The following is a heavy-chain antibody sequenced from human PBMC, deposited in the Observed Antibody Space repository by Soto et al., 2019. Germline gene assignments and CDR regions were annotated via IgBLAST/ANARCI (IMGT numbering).Heavy chain of an antibody. CDR3: ATQDFRGPTGTT. D-gene: IGHD1-1*01. Sequence: GGSLRLSCAASGLTFSNYAMGWVRQAPGKGLEWVSVISGGGKTAYYANFVEGRFTISRGNSKNTLYLQMNGLRDEDTAVHYCATQDFRGPTGTTWGQGTLVTVSS. V-gene: IGHV3-23*01. CDR2: ISGGGKTA. CDR1: GLTFSNYA. J-gene: IGHJ4*02.